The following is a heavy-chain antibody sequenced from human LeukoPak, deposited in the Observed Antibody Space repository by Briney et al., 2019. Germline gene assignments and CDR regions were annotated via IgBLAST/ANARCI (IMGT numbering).Heavy chain of an antibody. D-gene: IGHD4-4*01. CDR2: INHSGST. CDR1: GGSFSGYY. V-gene: IGHV4-34*01. Sequence: PSETLSLTCAVYGGSFSGYYWSWIRQPPGKGLEWIGEINHSGSTNYNPSLKSRVTISVDTSKNQFSLKLSSVTAADTAVYYCARDVTPHVFDIWGQGTMVTVSS. CDR3: ARDVTPHVFDI. J-gene: IGHJ3*02.